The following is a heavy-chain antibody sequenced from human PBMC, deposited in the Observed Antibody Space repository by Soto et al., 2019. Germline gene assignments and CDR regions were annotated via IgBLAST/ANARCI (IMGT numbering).Heavy chain of an antibody. V-gene: IGHV1-46*01. CDR2: INPSGGTT. Sequence: QVQLVQSGAEVKKPGASVKVSCKAFGYTFTNSYLHWVRQAPGQGLEWMGIINPSGGTTSYAQKFQDTVTMTRDTSTCTVYMELSSLGSEDTAVYFCAREFGVYVERGHYFDYWGQGTLVTVSP. CDR3: AREFGVYVERGHYFDY. CDR1: GYTFTNSY. D-gene: IGHD2-8*01. J-gene: IGHJ4*02.